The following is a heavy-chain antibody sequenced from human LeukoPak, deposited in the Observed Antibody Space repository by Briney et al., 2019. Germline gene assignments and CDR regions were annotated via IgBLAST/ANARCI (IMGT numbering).Heavy chain of an antibody. J-gene: IGHJ6*03. Sequence: GASVKVSCKASGYTFTGYYMHWVRQAPGQGLEWMGWINPNSGGTNYAQKFQGRVTMTRDTSISTAYMELSRLRSDDTAVYYCARDSDFWSVPGIDVWGKGTTVTVSS. CDR3: ARDSDFWSVPGIDV. CDR1: GYTFTGYY. D-gene: IGHD3-3*01. V-gene: IGHV1-2*02. CDR2: INPNSGGT.